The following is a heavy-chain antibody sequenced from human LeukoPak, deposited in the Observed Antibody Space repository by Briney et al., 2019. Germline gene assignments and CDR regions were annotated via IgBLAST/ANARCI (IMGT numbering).Heavy chain of an antibody. CDR2: TGGSSGAI. CDR1: GFTLSTYN. J-gene: IGHJ4*02. D-gene: IGHD3-16*01. Sequence: GGSLRLSCAASGFTLSTYNMNWVRQAPGKGLEWVSFTGGSSGAIYYTDSVKGRFTISRDNSKNTLYLQMNSLRAEDTAVYYCAKARQLGIPDYWGQGTLVTVSS. CDR3: AKARQLGIPDY. V-gene: IGHV3-23*01.